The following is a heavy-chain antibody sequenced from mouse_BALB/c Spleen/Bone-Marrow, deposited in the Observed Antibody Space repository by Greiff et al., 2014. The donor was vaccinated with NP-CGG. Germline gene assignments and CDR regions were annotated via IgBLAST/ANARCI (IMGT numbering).Heavy chain of an antibody. CDR1: GVNIKDTY. CDR3: TKPSFYYGSSYWYFDV. J-gene: IGHJ1*01. V-gene: IGHV14-3*02. D-gene: IGHD1-1*01. CDR2: IDPANGDT. Sequence: EVQLVESGAELAKPGASVKLSCTASGVNIKDTYMHWVKQRPEQGLEWIGRIDPANGDTKYDPKFQGKATITADTSSNTAYLQLSSLTSEDTAVYYCTKPSFYYGSSYWYFDVWGAGTTVTVSS.